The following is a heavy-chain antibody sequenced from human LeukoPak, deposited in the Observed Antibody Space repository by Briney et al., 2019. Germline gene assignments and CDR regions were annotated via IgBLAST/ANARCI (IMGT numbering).Heavy chain of an antibody. Sequence: HGASVKVSCKASGYTFTSYDINWVRQAPGQGLEWMGWINPNSGGANYAQKFQGRVTMTRDTSISTAYMELSRLRSDDTAVYYCARGYSSSPTAYYFDYWGQGTLVTVSS. CDR2: INPNSGGA. V-gene: IGHV1-2*02. D-gene: IGHD6-13*01. J-gene: IGHJ4*02. CDR3: ARGYSSSPTAYYFDY. CDR1: GYTFTSYD.